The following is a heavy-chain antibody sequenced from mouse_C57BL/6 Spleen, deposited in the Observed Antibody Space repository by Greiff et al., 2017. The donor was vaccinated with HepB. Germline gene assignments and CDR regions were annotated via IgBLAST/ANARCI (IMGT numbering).Heavy chain of an antibody. J-gene: IGHJ3*01. CDR2: ISSGSSTI. CDR1: GFTFSDYG. V-gene: IGHV5-17*01. CDR3: ARDGIYCDGSSYAWFAC. Sequence: DVMLVESGGGLVKPGGSLKLSCAASGFTFSDYGMHWVRQAPEKGLEWVAYISSGSSTIYYADTVKGRFTISRDNAKNTLFMQMTSLRSEDTAMYYCARDGIYCDGSSYAWFACWGQGTLVTVSA. D-gene: IGHD1-1*01.